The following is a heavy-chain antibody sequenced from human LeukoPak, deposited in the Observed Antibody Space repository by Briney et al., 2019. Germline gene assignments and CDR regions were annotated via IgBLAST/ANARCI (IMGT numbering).Heavy chain of an antibody. Sequence: SETLSLTCTVSGGSISSSSYYWGWIRQPPGKGLEWIGSIYYSGSTYYNPSLKSRVTISVDTSKNQFSLKLSSVTAADTAVYYCARLTSKTEIDYWGQGTLVTVSS. CDR2: IYYSGST. J-gene: IGHJ4*02. D-gene: IGHD1-1*01. CDR1: GGSISSSSYY. CDR3: ARLTSKTEIDY. V-gene: IGHV4-39*01.